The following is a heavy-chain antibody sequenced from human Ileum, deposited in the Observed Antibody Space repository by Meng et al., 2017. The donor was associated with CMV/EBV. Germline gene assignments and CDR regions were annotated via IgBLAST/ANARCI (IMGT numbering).Heavy chain of an antibody. J-gene: IGHJ6*02. CDR1: AFTFSSYA. Sequence: GGSLRLSCDASAFTFSSYAMHWVRQAPGKGLEWVSMISYDGSNKYYAASVKGRFTISRDNSKNTLYLQMDSLRAEDTAVYYCASVYCGSDCKGVYYYGMDIWGQGTTVTVSS. V-gene: IGHV3-30*04. CDR2: ISYDGSNK. CDR3: ASVYCGSDCKGVYYYGMDI. D-gene: IGHD2-21*01.